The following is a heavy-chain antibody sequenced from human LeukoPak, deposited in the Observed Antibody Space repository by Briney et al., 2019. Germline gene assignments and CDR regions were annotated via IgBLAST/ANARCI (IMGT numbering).Heavy chain of an antibody. J-gene: IGHJ4*02. CDR3: ARAGTNLGDYDY. V-gene: IGHV4-38-2*02. D-gene: IGHD4-17*01. Sequence: SETLSLTCTVSGYSISSGYYWGWIRQPPGKGLEWIGSIYHSGSTYYNPSLKSRVTTSVDTSKNEFSLNLSSVTAADTAVYYCARAGTNLGDYDYWGQGTLVTVSS. CDR2: IYHSGST. CDR1: GYSISSGYY.